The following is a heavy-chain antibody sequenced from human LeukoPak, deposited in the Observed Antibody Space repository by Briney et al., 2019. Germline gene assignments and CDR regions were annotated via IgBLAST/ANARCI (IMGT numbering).Heavy chain of an antibody. Sequence: GGSLRPSCAASGFTFSSYSMNWVRQAPGKGLEYVSAISSNGGSTYYADSVKGRFTISRDNSKNTLYLQMSSLRAEDTAVYYCVKDPRYSYGSWGQGTLVTVSS. J-gene: IGHJ4*02. CDR2: ISSNGGST. V-gene: IGHV3-64D*09. D-gene: IGHD5-18*01. CDR1: GFTFSSYS. CDR3: VKDPRYSYGS.